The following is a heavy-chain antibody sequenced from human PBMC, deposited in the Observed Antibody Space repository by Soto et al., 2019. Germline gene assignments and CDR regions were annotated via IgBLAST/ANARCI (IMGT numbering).Heavy chain of an antibody. Sequence: EVQLVESGGGLVQPGGSLRLSCAASGFTFSSYAMHWVRPAPGKGLEYVSAISSNGGSTYYANSVKGRFTVSRDNSKNTLYLQMGSLRAADMAVYYCARTPLYDFRCGPDPPAYWDFDLGGRGTLVTVSS. D-gene: IGHD3-3*01. CDR2: ISSNGGST. CDR1: GFTFSSYA. J-gene: IGHJ2*01. CDR3: ARTPLYDFRCGPDPPAYWDFDL. V-gene: IGHV3-64*01.